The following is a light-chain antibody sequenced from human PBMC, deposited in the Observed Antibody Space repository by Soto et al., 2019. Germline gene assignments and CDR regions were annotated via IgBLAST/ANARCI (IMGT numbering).Light chain of an antibody. CDR2: GAS. CDR1: QSISSNY. Sequence: EIVLTQSPGTLSVSPGERATLSCRASQSISSNYLAWYQQKPGQAPRILIYGASSRATGIPDRFSGSGSGTDFTLTISRLEPEDSAIYYCQQYVSWPFGQGTKVEI. J-gene: IGKJ1*01. V-gene: IGKV3-20*01. CDR3: QQYVSWP.